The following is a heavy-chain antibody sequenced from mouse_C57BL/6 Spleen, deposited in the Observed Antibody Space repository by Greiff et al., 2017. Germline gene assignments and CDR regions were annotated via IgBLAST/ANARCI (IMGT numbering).Heavy chain of an antibody. CDR2: IDPEDGDT. Sequence: EVKLLESGAELVKPGASVKLSCTASGFNIKDYYMHWVKQRTEQGLEWIGRIDPEDGDTKYAPKFQGKATITADTSSNTAYLQLSSLPSEDTAVYYCSRGDYHDPDYWGQGTTLTVSS. J-gene: IGHJ2*01. D-gene: IGHD1-1*01. CDR3: SRGDYHDPDY. CDR1: GFNIKDYY. V-gene: IGHV14-2*01.